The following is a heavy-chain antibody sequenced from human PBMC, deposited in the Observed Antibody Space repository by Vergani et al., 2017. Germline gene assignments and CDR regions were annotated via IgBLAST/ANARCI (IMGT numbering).Heavy chain of an antibody. CDR1: GFTFSSYA. J-gene: IGHJ3*02. D-gene: IGHD2-2*01. CDR3: ASNSDCSSTSCYRSDAFDI. CDR2: ISYDGSNK. Sequence: VQMVESGGGVVQPGRSLRLSCAASGFTFSSYAMHWVRQAPGKGLEWVAVISYDGSNKYYADSVKGRFTISRDNSKNTLYLQMNSLRAEDTAVYYCASNSDCSSTSCYRSDAFDIWGQGTMVTVSS. V-gene: IGHV3-30-3*01.